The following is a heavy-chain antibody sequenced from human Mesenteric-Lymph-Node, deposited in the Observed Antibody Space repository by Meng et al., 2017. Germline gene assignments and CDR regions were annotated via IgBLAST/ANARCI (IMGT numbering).Heavy chain of an antibody. CDR2: IYYSGST. Sequence: SETLSSTCTVSGGSISSYYWSWIRQPPGKGLEWIGYIYYSGSTNYNPSLKSRVTISVDTSKNQFSLKLSSVTAADTAVYYCVRDGSYSSGWYYFDYWGQGTLVTVSS. J-gene: IGHJ4*02. D-gene: IGHD6-19*01. CDR3: VRDGSYSSGWYYFDY. V-gene: IGHV4-59*01. CDR1: GGSISSYY.